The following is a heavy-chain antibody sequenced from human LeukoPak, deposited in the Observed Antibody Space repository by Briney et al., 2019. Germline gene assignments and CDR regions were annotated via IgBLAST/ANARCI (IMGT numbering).Heavy chain of an antibody. Sequence: GGSLRLFCAASGFTFSSYSMNWVRQAPGEGLEWVSYISSLSGTMYYADSVKGRFTISRDNAKNSLYLQMDSLRAEDTAVYYCARDQGGGTSYWGQGTLVTVSS. J-gene: IGHJ4*02. CDR3: ARDQGGGTSY. D-gene: IGHD1-26*01. CDR1: GFTFSSYS. CDR2: ISSLSGTM. V-gene: IGHV3-48*01.